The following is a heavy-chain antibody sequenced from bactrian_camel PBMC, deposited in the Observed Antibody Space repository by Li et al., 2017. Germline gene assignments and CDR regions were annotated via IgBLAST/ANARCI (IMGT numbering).Heavy chain of an antibody. J-gene: IGHJ6*01. CDR2: IDSDGLT. CDR3: AVGVEACRAYRDYPLALGF. CDR1: GYTYSSYC. Sequence: HVQLVESGGGSVQAGGSLRLSCVASGYTYSSYCMGWFRQATGKEREGVAVIDSDGLTKYADSVKGRFTISQDNAKNYLYLQMNSLKPEDTAMYYCAVGVEACRAYRDYPLALGFWGQGTQVTVS. D-gene: IGHD1*01. V-gene: IGHV3S55*01.